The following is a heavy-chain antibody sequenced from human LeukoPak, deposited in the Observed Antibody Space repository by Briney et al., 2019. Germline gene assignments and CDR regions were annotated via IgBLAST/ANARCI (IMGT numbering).Heavy chain of an antibody. CDR3: AKNVDYDSSGTLDY. Sequence: GGSLRLSCAASGFTFSSHSMNWVRQAPGKGLEWVSYISSSSSTIYYADSVKGRFTISRDNAKNSLYLQMNSLRAEDTAVYYCAKNVDYDSSGTLDYWGQGTLVTVSS. J-gene: IGHJ4*02. CDR1: GFTFSSHS. V-gene: IGHV3-48*01. D-gene: IGHD3-22*01. CDR2: ISSSSSTI.